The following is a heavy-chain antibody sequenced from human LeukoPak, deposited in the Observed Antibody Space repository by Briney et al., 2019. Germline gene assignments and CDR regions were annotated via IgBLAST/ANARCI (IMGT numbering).Heavy chain of an antibody. CDR1: GGSISSSSYY. J-gene: IGHJ5*02. CDR3: ARAVDSSSSGDWFDP. V-gene: IGHV4-39*07. Sequence: SETLSLTCTVSGGSISSSSYYWGWIRQPPGKGLEWIGSIYYSGSTYYNPSLKSRVTISVDTSKNQFSLKLSSVTAADTAVYYCARAVDSSSSGDWFDPWGQGTLVTVSS. CDR2: IYYSGST. D-gene: IGHD6-6*01.